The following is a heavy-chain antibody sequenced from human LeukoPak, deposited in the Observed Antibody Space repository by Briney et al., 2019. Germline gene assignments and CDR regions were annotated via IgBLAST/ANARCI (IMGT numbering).Heavy chain of an antibody. J-gene: IGHJ4*02. CDR1: GFTFSSYA. D-gene: IGHD6-19*01. V-gene: IGHV3-23*01. CDR2: ISGSGGST. Sequence: GGSLRLSCAASGFTFSSYAMSWVRQAPGKGLEWVSAISGSGGSTYHADSVKGRFTISRDNSKNTLYLQMSSLRAEDTAVYYCAKASGWYVDYFDYWGQGTLVTVSS. CDR3: AKASGWYVDYFDY.